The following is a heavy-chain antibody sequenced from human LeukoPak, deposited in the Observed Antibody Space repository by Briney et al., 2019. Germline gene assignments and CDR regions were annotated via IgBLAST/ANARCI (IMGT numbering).Heavy chain of an antibody. D-gene: IGHD5-24*01. CDR3: TRDAYNFNDFDY. CDR1: EFTLSNYA. J-gene: IGHJ4*02. Sequence: PGGSLRLSCAVSEFTLSNYAMHWVRQPPGKRLEWVAVVSSHGNDGYYADSVRGRFTISRDNSKNTLYLQIDSLRLEDTAIYYCTRDAYNFNDFDYWGQGTLVTVSS. CDR2: VSSHGNDG. V-gene: IGHV3-30*17.